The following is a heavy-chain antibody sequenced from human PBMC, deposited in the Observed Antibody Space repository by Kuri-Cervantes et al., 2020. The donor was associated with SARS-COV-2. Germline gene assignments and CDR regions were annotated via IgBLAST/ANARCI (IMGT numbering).Heavy chain of an antibody. V-gene: IGHV3-74*01. CDR3: ARGDQELGMVWYFDL. Sequence: GGSLRLSCAASGFTFSNYWMHWVRQGPGKGLVWVSRINSDGSSTSYADSVKGRFTISRDNAKNSLYLQMNSLRAEDAAVYYCARGDQELGMVWYFDLWGRGTLVTVSS. J-gene: IGHJ2*01. CDR1: GFTFSNYW. D-gene: IGHD7-27*01. CDR2: INSDGSST.